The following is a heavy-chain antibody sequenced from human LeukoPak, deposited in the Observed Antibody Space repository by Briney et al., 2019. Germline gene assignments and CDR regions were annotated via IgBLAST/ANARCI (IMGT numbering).Heavy chain of an antibody. J-gene: IGHJ4*02. D-gene: IGHD1/OR15-1a*01. CDR3: ARTKRYNWNNRDFDY. CDR1: GYTFTGYY. CDR2: INPNSGGT. V-gene: IGHV1-2*02. Sequence: ASVKVSCKASGYTFTGYYMHWVRQAPGQGLEWMGWINPNSGGTNYAQKFQGRVTMTRDTSISTAYMELSRLRSDDTAVYYCARTKRYNWNNRDFDYWGQGTLVTASS.